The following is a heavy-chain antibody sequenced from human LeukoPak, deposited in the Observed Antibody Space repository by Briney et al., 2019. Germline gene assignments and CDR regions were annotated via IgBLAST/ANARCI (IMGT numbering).Heavy chain of an antibody. Sequence: GGSLRLSCAASGLTVRTNSMSWVRQAPGKGLEWVSLISGDGVSTFYADSVKGRFSISRDNSKNSLYLEMTSLRTEDAAMYYCAKESGKFDYWGQGTLVAVSS. J-gene: IGHJ4*02. CDR3: AKESGKFDY. CDR1: GLTVRTNS. V-gene: IGHV3-43*02. CDR2: ISGDGVST.